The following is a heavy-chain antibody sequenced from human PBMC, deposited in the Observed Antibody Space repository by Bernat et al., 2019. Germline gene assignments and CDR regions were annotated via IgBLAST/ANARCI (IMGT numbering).Heavy chain of an antibody. CDR3: ARDLHGDYSFDY. J-gene: IGHJ4*02. CDR1: GFTFSTSA. D-gene: IGHD4-17*01. Sequence: EVQLLESGGGLVQPGGSLRLSCVASGFTFSTSAMSWVRQAPGKGLEWVSAISESGGYTKNADSVKGRFTISRDNSKNSLYLQMNSLRDEDTAVYYCARDLHGDYSFDYWGQGTLVTVSS. CDR2: ISESGGYT. V-gene: IGHV3-23*01.